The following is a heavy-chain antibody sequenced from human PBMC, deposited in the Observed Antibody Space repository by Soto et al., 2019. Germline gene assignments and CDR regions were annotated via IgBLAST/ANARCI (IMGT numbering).Heavy chain of an antibody. CDR3: ARDVNRWELRGFFDP. D-gene: IGHD1-7*01. CDR1: GGSIVDYY. CDR2: IYYTGNT. J-gene: IGHJ5*02. Sequence: SETLSLTCSVSGGSIVDYYWSWIRQPPGKGLEWIGFIYYTGNTRYNPSLGSRVAISLDTSKNQFSLKLTSATAADTAFYYCARDVNRWELRGFFDPWGRGALVTVSS. V-gene: IGHV4-59*01.